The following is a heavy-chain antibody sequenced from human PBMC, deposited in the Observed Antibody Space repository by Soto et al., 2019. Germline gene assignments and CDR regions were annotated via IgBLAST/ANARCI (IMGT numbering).Heavy chain of an antibody. V-gene: IGHV3-7*05. CDR3: ARDSPDYRGYTAPFDY. Sequence: GGSLRLSCAASGFTFSSYWMSWVRQAPGKGLEWVANIKQDGSEKYYVDSVKGRFTISRDNAKNSLYLQMNSLRAEDTAVYYCARDSPDYRGYTAPFDYWGQGTLVTVSS. CDR1: GFTFSSYW. D-gene: IGHD5-12*01. J-gene: IGHJ4*02. CDR2: IKQDGSEK.